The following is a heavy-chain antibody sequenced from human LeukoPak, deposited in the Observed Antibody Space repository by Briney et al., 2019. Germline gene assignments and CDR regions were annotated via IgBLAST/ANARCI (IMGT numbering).Heavy chain of an antibody. CDR3: ARYSGSYFDY. D-gene: IGHD6-19*01. CDR1: GGSISSNLHY. V-gene: IGHV4-39*01. J-gene: IGHJ4*02. CDR2: ISESGTT. Sequence: PSETLSLTCSVSGGSISSNLHYWAWTSQPPGKGLEWLATISESGTTYYNPSLKSRVSISVDTSKNQFSLNLGSVTAADTAVYYCARYSGSYFDYWGQGALVTVSS.